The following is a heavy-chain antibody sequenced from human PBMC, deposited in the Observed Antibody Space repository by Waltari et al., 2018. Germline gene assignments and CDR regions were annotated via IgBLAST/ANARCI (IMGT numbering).Heavy chain of an antibody. CDR2: VHGSGRT. V-gene: IGHV4-4*02. CDR1: GDSVSSPYL. Sequence: SLSCAVSGDSVSSPYLWNWVRQSPQKGLEWIGQVHGSGRTNYNPSFASRVTVSLDTSKNLFSLKVTSATAADTAVYYCARDRGRGLYLDTWGPGTLVTVSP. D-gene: IGHD2-15*01. J-gene: IGHJ5*02. CDR3: ARDRGRGLYLDT.